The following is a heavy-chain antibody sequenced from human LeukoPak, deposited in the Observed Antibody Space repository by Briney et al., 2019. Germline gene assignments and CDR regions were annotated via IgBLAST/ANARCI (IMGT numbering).Heavy chain of an antibody. CDR1: GYTFTSYG. J-gene: IGHJ4*02. D-gene: IGHD3-22*01. CDR2: ISAYNGNT. CDR3: ARDSELLYYYESSGYLPLFDY. V-gene: IGHV1-18*01. Sequence: ASVTVSCKASGYTFTSYGISWVRQAPGQGLEWMGWISAYNGNTNYAQKLQGRVTMTTDTSTSTAYMELRSLRSDDTAVYYCARDSELLYYYESSGYLPLFDYWGQGTLVTASS.